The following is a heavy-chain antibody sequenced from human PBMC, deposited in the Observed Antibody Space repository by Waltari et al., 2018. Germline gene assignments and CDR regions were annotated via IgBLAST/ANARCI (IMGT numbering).Heavy chain of an antibody. D-gene: IGHD1-1*01. V-gene: IGHV1-46*03. CDR2: INPSGGGA. CDR1: GFTFTRYY. CDR3: GRRGDGKTYQWYFDY. Sequence: QVQLVQSGAEVKQPGASVKVSCKASGFTFTRYYMHWVRQAPGQGLEWMGIINPSGGGASYAQKFQGRGTMTSDTSTSTVYMELSSLRSDDTAMYYCGRRGDGKTYQWYFDYWGQGTLVTVSS. J-gene: IGHJ4*02.